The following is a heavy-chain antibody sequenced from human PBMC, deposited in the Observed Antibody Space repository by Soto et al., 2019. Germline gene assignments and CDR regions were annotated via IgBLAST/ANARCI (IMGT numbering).Heavy chain of an antibody. J-gene: IGHJ4*02. CDR2: IDASGST. D-gene: IGHD3-3*01. CDR3: ARGSHDFWSGPFDY. Sequence: PSETLSLTCTVSDGSISTYYCNWIRQPAGKGLEWIGRIDASGSTDYDPSLKSRVTMSVDTSKNQFSLRLSSVTAADTAVYYCARGSHDFWSGPFDYWGQGAKVTVYS. V-gene: IGHV4-4*07. CDR1: DGSISTYY.